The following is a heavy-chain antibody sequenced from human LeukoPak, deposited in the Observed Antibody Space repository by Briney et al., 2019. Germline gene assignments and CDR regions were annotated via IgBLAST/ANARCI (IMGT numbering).Heavy chain of an antibody. V-gene: IGHV1-69*13. CDR1: GGTFSSYA. D-gene: IGHD5-12*01. Sequence: ASVKVSCKASGGTFSSYAISWVRQAPGQGLEWMGGIIPIFGTANYAQKFQGRVTITADESTSTAYMELSSLRSEDTAVYYCARVPSGYDSYLTSYYYYMDVWGEGTTVTISS. CDR2: IIPIFGTA. CDR3: ARVPSGYDSYLTSYYYYMDV. J-gene: IGHJ6*03.